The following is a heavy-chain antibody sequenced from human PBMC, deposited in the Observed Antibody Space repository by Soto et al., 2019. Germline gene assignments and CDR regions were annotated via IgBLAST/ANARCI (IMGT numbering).Heavy chain of an antibody. D-gene: IGHD3-3*01. Sequence: QVQLVQSGAEVKKPGSSVKVSCKASGGTFSSYAISWVRQAPGQGLEWMGGIIPIFGTANYAQKFQGRVTITADKSTSTAYMGLSRLRSEDTAGYYCARGDYDFWGGYLSGGGVYYYYGMDVWGQGTTVTVSS. J-gene: IGHJ6*02. CDR1: GGTFSSYA. CDR2: IIPIFGTA. V-gene: IGHV1-69*06. CDR3: ARGDYDFWGGYLSGGGVYYYYGMDV.